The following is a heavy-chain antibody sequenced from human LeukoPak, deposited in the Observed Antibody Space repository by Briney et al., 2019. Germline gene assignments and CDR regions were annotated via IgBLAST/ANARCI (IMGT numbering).Heavy chain of an antibody. J-gene: IGHJ4*02. CDR2: IYHSGST. V-gene: IGHV4-38-2*01. CDR3: AREMTTVTTTIDY. CDR1: GYSISSGYY. Sequence: SETLSLTCAVSGYSISSGYYSGWIRQPPGKGLEWIGSIYHSGSTYYNPSLMSRVTISVDTSKNQFSLKLSSATAADTAVYYCAREMTTVTTTIDYWGQGTLVTVSS. D-gene: IGHD4-17*01.